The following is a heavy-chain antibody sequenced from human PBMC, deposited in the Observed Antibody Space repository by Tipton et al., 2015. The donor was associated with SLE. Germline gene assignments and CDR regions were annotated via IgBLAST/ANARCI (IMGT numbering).Heavy chain of an antibody. V-gene: IGHV3-74*01. J-gene: IGHJ4*02. CDR1: GFTFDSYW. CDR3: ARAGYCTGGICPSPDY. Sequence: SLRLSCAASGFTFDSYWMYWVRQAPGKGLVWVSHINSDGSTTKYADFVKGRFTISRDNAKKTLYLQINSLSPEDTAVYYCARAGYCTGGICPSPDYWGQGTLVTVSS. CDR2: INSDGSTT. D-gene: IGHD2-8*02.